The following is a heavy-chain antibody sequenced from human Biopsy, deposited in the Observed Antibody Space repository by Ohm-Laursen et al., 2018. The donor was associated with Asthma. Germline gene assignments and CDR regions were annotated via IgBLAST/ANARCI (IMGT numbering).Heavy chain of an antibody. D-gene: IGHD1-26*01. CDR3: AKGEWELLEANFDY. V-gene: IGHV3-9*01. CDR2: ISWNSGSI. J-gene: IGHJ4*02. Sequence: SLRLSCAASGFTFADYAMHWVRHAPGKGLEWVSGISWNSGSIGYADSVKGRFTISRDNAKNSLYLQMNSLRAEDTALYYCAKGEWELLEANFDYWGQGTLATVSS. CDR1: GFTFADYA.